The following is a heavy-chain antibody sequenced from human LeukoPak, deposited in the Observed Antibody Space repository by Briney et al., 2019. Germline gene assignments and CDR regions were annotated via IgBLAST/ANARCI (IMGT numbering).Heavy chain of an antibody. CDR2: IKSKTDGGTT. V-gene: IGHV3-15*01. D-gene: IGHD3-22*01. CDR1: GFTFSNAW. Sequence: GGSLRLSRAASGFTFSNAWMGWVRQAPGKGLEWVGRIKSKTDGGTTDYAAPVKGRFTISRDDSKNTLYLQMNSLKSEDTAVYYCTTDLVFYDSSGSPIYYFDYWGQGTLVTVSS. CDR3: TTDLVFYDSSGSPIYYFDY. J-gene: IGHJ4*02.